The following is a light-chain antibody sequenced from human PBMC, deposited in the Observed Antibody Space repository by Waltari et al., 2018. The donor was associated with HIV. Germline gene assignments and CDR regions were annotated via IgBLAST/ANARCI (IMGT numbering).Light chain of an antibody. J-gene: IGLJ3*02. CDR2: LEGNGDY. V-gene: IGLV4-60*03. Sequence: QPVLTQSSSASASLASSVKLTCTLSSGHSSYIIAWHQQQPGKAPRYLMKLEGNGDYNKGSGVPDRFSGSSSGADRYLTMSNVQSEDEADYYCETWDHNIRVFGGGTKLTVL. CDR1: SGHSSYI. CDR3: ETWDHNIRV.